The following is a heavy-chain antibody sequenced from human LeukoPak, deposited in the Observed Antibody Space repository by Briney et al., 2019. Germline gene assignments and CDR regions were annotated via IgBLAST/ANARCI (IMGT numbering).Heavy chain of an antibody. CDR1: GYTFTSYG. V-gene: IGHV1-18*01. CDR2: ISAYNGNT. D-gene: IGHD3-3*01. Sequence: GASVKVSCKASGYTFTSYGISWVRQAPGQGLEWMGWISAYNGNTNYAQKLQGRVTMTTDTSTSTAYMELSSLRSEDTAVYYCARGLGYDFWSGYHEKNWFDPWGQGTLVTVSS. CDR3: ARGLGYDFWSGYHEKNWFDP. J-gene: IGHJ5*02.